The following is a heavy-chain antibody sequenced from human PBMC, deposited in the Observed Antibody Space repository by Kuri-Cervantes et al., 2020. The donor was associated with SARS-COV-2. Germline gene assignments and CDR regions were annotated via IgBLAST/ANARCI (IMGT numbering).Heavy chain of an antibody. D-gene: IGHD3-16*02. Sequence: ASVKVSCKASGYTFSDYYMYWVRQAPGQGLEWMGWINPNSGGTNYAQKFQGWVTMTRDTSISTAYMELSRLRSDDTAVYYCARGPSWNYIWGTYRGGWDTFDIWGQGTMVTVSS. CDR1: GYTFSDYY. CDR2: INPNSGGT. V-gene: IGHV1-2*04. J-gene: IGHJ3*02. CDR3: ARGPSWNYIWGTYRGGWDTFDI.